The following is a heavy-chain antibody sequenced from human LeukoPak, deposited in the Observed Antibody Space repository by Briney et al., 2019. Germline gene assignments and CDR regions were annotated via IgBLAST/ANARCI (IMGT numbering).Heavy chain of an antibody. Sequence: GGSLRLSCAASGFTFSSFSMNWVRQAPGKGLEWVSSISTSSSYIYYADSVKGRFTISRDNAKNSLYLQMNSLRAEDTAVYYCARDHLYSLAVAAPWFDPWGQGTLVTVSS. J-gene: IGHJ5*02. CDR3: ARDHLYSLAVAAPWFDP. D-gene: IGHD6-19*01. CDR1: GFTFSSFS. V-gene: IGHV3-21*01. CDR2: ISTSSSYI.